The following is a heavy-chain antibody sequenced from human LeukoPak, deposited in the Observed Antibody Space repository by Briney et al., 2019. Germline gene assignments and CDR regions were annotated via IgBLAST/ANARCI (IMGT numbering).Heavy chain of an antibody. CDR1: GYTLTELS. CDR3: ARDIAYNIDY. D-gene: IGHD5-12*01. Sequence: ASVKVSCKVSGYTLTELSMHWVRQAPGKGLEWMGGFDPEDGETIYAQNLQGRVTVTTDTSTSTAYMELRSLRSDDTAVYYCARDIAYNIDYWGQGTLVTVSS. V-gene: IGHV1-24*01. J-gene: IGHJ4*02. CDR2: FDPEDGET.